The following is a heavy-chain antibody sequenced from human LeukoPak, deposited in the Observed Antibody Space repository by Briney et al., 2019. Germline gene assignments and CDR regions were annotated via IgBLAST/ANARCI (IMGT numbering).Heavy chain of an antibody. CDR3: GRGGGLDV. CDR2: INHNGNVN. J-gene: IGHJ6*02. CDR1: GFTFSSYW. Sequence: GGSLRLSCAASGFTFSSYWMNWARQAPGKGLEWVASINHNGNVNYYVDSVKGRFTISRDNAKNSLYLKMSNLRAEDTAMYFCGRGGGLDVWGQGATVTVSS. V-gene: IGHV3-7*03. D-gene: IGHD3-16*01.